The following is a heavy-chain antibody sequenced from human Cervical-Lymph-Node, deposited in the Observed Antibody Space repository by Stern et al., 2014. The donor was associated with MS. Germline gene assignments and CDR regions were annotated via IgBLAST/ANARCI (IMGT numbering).Heavy chain of an antibody. J-gene: IGHJ5*02. CDR1: GFAFSASA. V-gene: IGHV3-73*01. CDR3: TRPVTRYNSFDP. D-gene: IGHD1-1*01. Sequence: EVQLVESGGGLVQPGGSLRLSCAASGFAFSASAVHWVRQAPGKGLEWVGRLRTEANSYATAYGVSVKGRFTIARDDSTNTAVLHMTSLKTEDTAVYYCTRPVTRYNSFDPWGQGTLVTVSS. CDR2: LRTEANSYAT.